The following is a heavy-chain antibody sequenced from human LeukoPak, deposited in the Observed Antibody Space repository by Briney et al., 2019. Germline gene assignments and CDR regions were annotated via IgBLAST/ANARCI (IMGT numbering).Heavy chain of an antibody. CDR1: GGSISSSSYY. CDR3: ARQLYCSSTSCYVFTRRRGWFDP. V-gene: IGHV4-39*01. Sequence: SETLSLTCTVSGGSISSSSYYWGWIRQPPGKGLEWIGSIYYSGSTYYNPSLKSRVTISVDTSKNQFSLKLSSVTAADTAVYYCARQLYCSSTSCYVFTRRRGWFDPWGQGTLVTVSS. D-gene: IGHD2-2*01. J-gene: IGHJ5*02. CDR2: IYYSGST.